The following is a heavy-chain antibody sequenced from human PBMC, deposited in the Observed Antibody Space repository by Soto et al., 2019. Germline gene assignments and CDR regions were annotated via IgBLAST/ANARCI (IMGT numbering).Heavy chain of an antibody. D-gene: IGHD3-10*01. CDR1: GGTFSSYA. CDR3: ARETFSGSRGPFDY. V-gene: IGHV1-69*13. CDR2: IVPIFGTA. Sequence: GASVKVSCKASGGTFSSYAISWVRQAPGQGLEWMGGIVPIFGTANYAQKFQGRVTITADESTSTAYMELSSLRSEDTAVYYCARETFSGSRGPFDYWGQGTLVTVSS. J-gene: IGHJ4*02.